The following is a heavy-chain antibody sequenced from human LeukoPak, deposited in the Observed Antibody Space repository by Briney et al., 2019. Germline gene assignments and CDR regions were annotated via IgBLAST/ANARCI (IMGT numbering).Heavy chain of an antibody. J-gene: IGHJ3*02. CDR2: ISGSGGST. V-gene: IGHV3-23*01. D-gene: IGHD6-13*01. CDR3: AKFAKARIAAAGTGAFDI. CDR1: GFTFSSYG. Sequence: GGSLRLSCAASGFTFSSYGMSWVRQAPGKGLEWVSAISGSGGSTYYADSVKGRFTISRDNSKDTLYLQMNSLRAEDTAVYYCAKFAKARIAAAGTGAFDIWGQGTMVTVSS.